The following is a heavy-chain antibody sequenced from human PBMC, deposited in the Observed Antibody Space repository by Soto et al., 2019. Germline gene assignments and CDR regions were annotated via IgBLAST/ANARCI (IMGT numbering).Heavy chain of an antibody. J-gene: IGHJ4*01. CDR1: GFNFSDYY. CDR3: VKGNQLLRYYFEF. Sequence: GGSLRLSCAASGFNFSDYYMTWIRQAPGKGLEWISYISTSGRDTEYADSVKDRFTISRDNSKNTLFLQMSSLRVEDTAIYFCVKGNQLLRYYFEFWGPGTLVTVSS. CDR2: ISTSGRDT. D-gene: IGHD2-15*01. V-gene: IGHV3-11*05.